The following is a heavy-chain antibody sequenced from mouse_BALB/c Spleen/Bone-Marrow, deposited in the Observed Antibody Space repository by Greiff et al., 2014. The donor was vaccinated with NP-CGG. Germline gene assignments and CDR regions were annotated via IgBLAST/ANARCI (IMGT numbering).Heavy chain of an antibody. CDR3: SLLGDY. D-gene: IGHD1-1*01. CDR1: GYTFTRYY. CDR2: INPYNGGT. Sequence: QVQLQQPGAELVKPGASVKLSCKASGYTFTRYYMYWVKQRPGQGLEWIGGINPYNGGTHFNEKSKSKATLTVDKSSSTAYMQLNSLTSEDSAVYYCSLLGDYWGQGTTLTVSS. J-gene: IGHJ2*01. V-gene: IGHV1-53*01.